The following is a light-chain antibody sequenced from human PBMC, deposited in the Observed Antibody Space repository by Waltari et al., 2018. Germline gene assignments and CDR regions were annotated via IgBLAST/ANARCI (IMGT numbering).Light chain of an antibody. CDR1: QVISSD. CDR3: QQLYSYPIT. J-gene: IGKJ4*01. V-gene: IGKV1-9*01. Sequence: IQLTQSPSSLSASVGDRVTITCRASQVISSDLAWYQQKPGKAPKLLISASSTLQSGVPPRFSGRGSGTEFTLTISRLQTEDFATYYWQQLYSYPITFGGGTKVEIK. CDR2: ASS.